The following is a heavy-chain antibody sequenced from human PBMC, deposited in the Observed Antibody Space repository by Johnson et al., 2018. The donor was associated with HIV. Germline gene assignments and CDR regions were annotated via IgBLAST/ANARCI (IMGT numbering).Heavy chain of an antibody. CDR3: ARDRGYGVAFDI. CDR1: GFTFDDYG. CDR2: INWNGGNT. V-gene: IGHV3-20*04. Sequence: EVQLVESGGGVVRPGGSLRLSCAASGFTFDDYGMSWVRQGPGKGLEWVSGINWNGGNTGYADSVKGRFTISRDNAKNSLDLQMNSLRVEDTALYYCARDRGYGVAFDIWGQGTMVIVSS. D-gene: IGHD5-18*01. J-gene: IGHJ3*02.